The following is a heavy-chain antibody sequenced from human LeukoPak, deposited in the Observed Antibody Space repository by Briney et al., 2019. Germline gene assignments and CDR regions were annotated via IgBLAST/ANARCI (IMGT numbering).Heavy chain of an antibody. CDR1: GYSISSGYY. CDR3: ARDSSPRWLQLWALGY. CDR2: IYDSGTT. D-gene: IGHD5-24*01. Sequence: SETLSLTCTVSGYSISSGYYWGWIRQPPGKGLEWIGSIYDSGTTYYNPSLKSRVTISVDTSKNQFSLKLSSVTAADTAVYYCARDSSPRWLQLWALGYWGQGTLVTVSS. J-gene: IGHJ4*02. V-gene: IGHV4-38-2*02.